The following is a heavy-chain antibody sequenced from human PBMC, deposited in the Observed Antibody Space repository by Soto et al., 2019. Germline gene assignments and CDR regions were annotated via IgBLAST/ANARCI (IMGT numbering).Heavy chain of an antibody. V-gene: IGHV4-34*01. CDR3: ARGGGGSGSYYKNYGMDV. CDR1: GGSFSGYY. D-gene: IGHD3-10*01. J-gene: IGHJ6*02. Sequence: PSETLSLTCAVYGGSFSGYYWSWIRQPPGKGLEWIGEINHSGSTNYNPSLKSRVTISVDTSKNQFSLKLSSVTAADTAVYYCARGGGGSGSYYKNYGMDVWGQGTTVT. CDR2: INHSGST.